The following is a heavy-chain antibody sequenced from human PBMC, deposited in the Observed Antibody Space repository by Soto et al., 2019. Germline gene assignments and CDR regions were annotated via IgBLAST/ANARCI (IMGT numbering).Heavy chain of an antibody. J-gene: IGHJ6*02. CDR1: GYTFTSYA. CDR3: ARGMKLERFRGMDV. D-gene: IGHD1-1*01. V-gene: IGHV1-3*01. Sequence: QVQLVQSGAEVKKPGASVKVSCKASGYTFTSYAIHWVRQAPGQRLEWMGWINAGNGNTKYSQKFQGRVTITRDTSASTAYMELSSLRSEDTAVYYCARGMKLERFRGMDVWGQGTTVTVSS. CDR2: INAGNGNT.